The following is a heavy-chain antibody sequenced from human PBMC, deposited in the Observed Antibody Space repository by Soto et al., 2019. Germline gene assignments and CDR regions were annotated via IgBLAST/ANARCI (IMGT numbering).Heavy chain of an antibody. D-gene: IGHD5-18*01. CDR3: AKPAHETAMVLNWFDP. CDR1: GSTFSSYA. V-gene: IGHV3-23*01. J-gene: IGHJ5*02. CDR2: ISGSGGST. Sequence: GGSLRLSCAASGSTFSSYAMSWVRQAPGKGLEWVSAISGSGGSTYYADSVKGRFTISRDNSKNTLYLQMNSLRAEDTAVYYCAKPAHETAMVLNWFDPWGQGTLVTVSS.